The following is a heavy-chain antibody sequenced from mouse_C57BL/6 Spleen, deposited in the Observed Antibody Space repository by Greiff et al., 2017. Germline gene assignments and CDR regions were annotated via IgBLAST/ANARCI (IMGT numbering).Heavy chain of an antibody. Sequence: VQRVESGPGLVAPSQSLSITCTVSGFSLTSYGVHWVRQPPGKGLAWLVVIWSDGSTTYKSALKSRLSISKVNSYSQVFLKMNSLQTDDTAMYYCARHHGSSYWYFDVWGTGTTVTVSS. CDR3: ARHHGSSYWYFDV. CDR2: IWSDGST. V-gene: IGHV2-6-1*01. CDR1: GFSLTSYG. J-gene: IGHJ1*03. D-gene: IGHD1-1*01.